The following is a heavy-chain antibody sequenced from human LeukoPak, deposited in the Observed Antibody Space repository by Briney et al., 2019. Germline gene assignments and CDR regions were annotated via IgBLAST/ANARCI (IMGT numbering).Heavy chain of an antibody. V-gene: IGHV4-4*07. CDR3: ARDPNSVGGTGDYYFDT. J-gene: IGHJ4*02. CDR2: IHSSGST. D-gene: IGHD2-8*01. CDR1: GGSISTYY. Sequence: PSETLSLTCTVSGGSISTYYWTWIRQSAGKGLEWTGRIHSSGSTNHNPSLKSRLAISIDKSKKQFSLKLSSVTAADTAVYYCARDPNSVGGTGDYYFDTWGQGILVTVSS.